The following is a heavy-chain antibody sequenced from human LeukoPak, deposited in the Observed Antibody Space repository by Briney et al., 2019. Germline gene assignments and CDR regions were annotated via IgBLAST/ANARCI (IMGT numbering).Heavy chain of an antibody. Sequence: GASVKVSCKTSGFSFTSYYINWVRQAPGQGLKWMGMINPRGGATNYAQDFQGRLTMTRDTSTSTVYMDLTSLRSDDTAFYYRTRGWWGTDWSLSDNWFDPWGQGTLVTVSS. J-gene: IGHJ5*02. D-gene: IGHD3-9*01. V-gene: IGHV1-46*01. CDR2: INPRGGAT. CDR3: TRGWWGTDWSLSDNWFDP. CDR1: GFSFTSYY.